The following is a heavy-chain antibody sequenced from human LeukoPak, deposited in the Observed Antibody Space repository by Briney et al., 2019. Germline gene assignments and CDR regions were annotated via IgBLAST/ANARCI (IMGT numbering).Heavy chain of an antibody. CDR3: GREVPGGATILDY. J-gene: IGHJ4*02. Sequence: GGSLRLSCAASGFTFSSYWMSWVRQAPGKGLEWVSNIKEDGSVKYYVDSVKGRFTISRDNAKNSLCLQMNSLRADDTAVYYCGREVPGGATILDYWGQGTLVTVSS. D-gene: IGHD1-26*01. V-gene: IGHV3-7*04. CDR2: IKEDGSVK. CDR1: GFTFSSYW.